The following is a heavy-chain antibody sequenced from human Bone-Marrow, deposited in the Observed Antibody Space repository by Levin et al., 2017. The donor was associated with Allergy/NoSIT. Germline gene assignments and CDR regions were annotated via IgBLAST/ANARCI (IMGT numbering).Heavy chain of an antibody. CDR3: ARGLFFGVVTLGFDP. D-gene: IGHD3-3*01. CDR2: INHSGST. CDR1: GGSFSGYY. Sequence: PSETLSLTCAVYGGSFSGYYWSWIRQPPGKGLEWIGEINHSGSTNYNPSLKSRVTISVDTSKNQFSLKLSSVTAADTAVYYCARGLFFGVVTLGFDPWGQGTLVTVSS. J-gene: IGHJ5*02. V-gene: IGHV4-34*01.